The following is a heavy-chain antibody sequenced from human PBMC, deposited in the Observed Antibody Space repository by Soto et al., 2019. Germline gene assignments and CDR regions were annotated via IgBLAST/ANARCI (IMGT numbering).Heavy chain of an antibody. V-gene: IGHV3-48*01. D-gene: IGHD3-22*01. CDR3: ARYYDSSGPDL. CDR1: GFTFSTYK. Sequence: EFQLVESGGGLVQPGGSLRLSCTASGFTFSTYKMVWVRQAPGKGLEWLSYIPTTSTPIYYADSVKGRFTISKDNAKNSLYLQMNSLRAEDTAVYYCARYYDSSGPDLWGRGTRVTVSS. CDR2: IPTTSTPI. J-gene: IGHJ2*01.